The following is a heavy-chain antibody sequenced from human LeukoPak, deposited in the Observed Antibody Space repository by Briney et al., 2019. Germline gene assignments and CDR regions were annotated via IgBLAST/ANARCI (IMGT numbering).Heavy chain of an antibody. CDR3: ARVRYYGSGSYYYYGMDV. J-gene: IGHJ6*02. V-gene: IGHV3-11*01. D-gene: IGHD3-10*01. CDR1: GFTFSDYY. Sequence: GGSLRLSCAASGFTFSDYYMSWIRQAPGKGLEWVSYISSSGSTIYYADSAKGRFTISRDNAKNSLYLQMNSLRAEDTAVYYCARVRYYGSGSYYYYGMDVWGQGTTVTVSS. CDR2: ISSSGSTI.